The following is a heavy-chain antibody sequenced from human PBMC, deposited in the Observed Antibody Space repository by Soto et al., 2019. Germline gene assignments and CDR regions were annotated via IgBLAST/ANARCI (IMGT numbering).Heavy chain of an antibody. V-gene: IGHV3-23*01. CDR3: ARGSCSSTSCYDGRGVLDY. CDR2: ISGSGGST. CDR1: GFTFSSYA. Sequence: SLRLSCAASGFTFSSYAMSWVRQAPGKGLEWVSAISGSGGSTYYADSVKGRFTISRDNSKNTLYLQMNSLRAEDTAVYYCARGSCSSTSCYDGRGVLDYWGQGTLVTVSS. D-gene: IGHD2-2*01. J-gene: IGHJ4*02.